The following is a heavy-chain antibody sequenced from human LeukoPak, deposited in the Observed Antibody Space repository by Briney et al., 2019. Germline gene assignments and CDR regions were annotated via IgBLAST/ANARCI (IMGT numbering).Heavy chain of an antibody. CDR3: ARGPSEYFDFIIGYDY. D-gene: IGHD3-3*01. Sequence: ASVMVSCKASGYTFTGYYIHWVRQAPGQGLEYMGWIIPNSGATNYAQKFQGRVTMTRDTSISTAYLELSRLRSDDTAVYYCARGPSEYFDFIIGYDYWGQGTLVTVSS. V-gene: IGHV1-2*02. CDR2: IIPNSGAT. J-gene: IGHJ4*02. CDR1: GYTFTGYY.